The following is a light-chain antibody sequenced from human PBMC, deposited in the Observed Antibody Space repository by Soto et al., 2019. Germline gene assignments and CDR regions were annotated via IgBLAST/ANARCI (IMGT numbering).Light chain of an antibody. J-gene: IGKJ5*01. CDR3: QQDLWAPDT. CDR2: GAS. Sequence: SPGTLSLSPGERATLSCRASQIVGGDTLAWFQQRPGQAPRLVIYGASNRAAGIPDRFSGSGSGTDFTLTVSRLEPEDFAMYYCQQDLWAPDTFGPGTRLEIK. CDR1: QIVGGDT. V-gene: IGKV3-20*01.